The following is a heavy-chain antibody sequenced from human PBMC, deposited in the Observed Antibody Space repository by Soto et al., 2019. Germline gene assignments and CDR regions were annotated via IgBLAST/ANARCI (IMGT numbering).Heavy chain of an antibody. Sequence: SVPTLVNPTQTLTLTWSFSGFALSVYGVRVIWFRQPPGETLEWLALIHWNDDKRYSPYLKSRLTITKDTSKNQVVLTLTNLDPLDTGTYFCAHTKDSSGFLTSWGQGILVTVSS. CDR2: IHWNDDK. V-gene: IGHV2-5*01. CDR3: AHTKDSSGFLTS. D-gene: IGHD3-22*01. J-gene: IGHJ5*02. CDR1: GFALSVYGVR.